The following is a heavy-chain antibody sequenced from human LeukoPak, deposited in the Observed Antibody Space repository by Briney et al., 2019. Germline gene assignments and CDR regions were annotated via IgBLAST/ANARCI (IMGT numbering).Heavy chain of an antibody. J-gene: IGHJ6*02. CDR3: ARDHCSGGSCYSGYYGMDV. V-gene: IGHV4-30-4*01. Sequence: SETLSLTCTVSGGSISSGDYYWSWIRQPPGKGLEWIGYIYYSGSTYYNPSLKSRVTISVDTSKNQFSLKLSSVTAADTAVYYCARDHCSGGSCYSGYYGMDVWGQGTTVTVSS. CDR1: GGSISSGDYY. CDR2: IYYSGST. D-gene: IGHD2-15*01.